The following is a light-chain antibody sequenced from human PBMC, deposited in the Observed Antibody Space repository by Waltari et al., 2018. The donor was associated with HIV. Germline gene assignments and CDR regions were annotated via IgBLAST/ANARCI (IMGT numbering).Light chain of an antibody. CDR1: QSILYTSNNQNY. CDR3: QQYYITPWT. V-gene: IGKV4-1*01. CDR2: WAS. Sequence: DIVMAQSPDSLAMSLGERATINCKSSQSILYTSNNQNYLAWYQQKPGQPPKLLIYWASSRESGVPDRFSGSGSGTEFTLTITSLQAEDVAVYYCQQYYITPWTFGQGTKVEIK. J-gene: IGKJ1*01.